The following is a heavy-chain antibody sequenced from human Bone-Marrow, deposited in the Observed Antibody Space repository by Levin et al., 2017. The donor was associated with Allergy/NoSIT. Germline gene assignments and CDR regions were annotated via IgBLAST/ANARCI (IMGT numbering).Heavy chain of an antibody. CDR2: INHSGST. CDR3: ARLRSVATVTTGNWFDP. V-gene: IGHV4-34*01. D-gene: IGHD4-11*01. Sequence: KTSETLSLTCAVYGGSFSGYYWSWIRQPPGKGLEWIGEINHSGSTNYNPSLKSRVTISVDTSKNQFSLKLSSVTAADTAVYYCARLRSVATVTTGNWFDPWGQGTLVTVSS. CDR1: GGSFSGYY. J-gene: IGHJ5*02.